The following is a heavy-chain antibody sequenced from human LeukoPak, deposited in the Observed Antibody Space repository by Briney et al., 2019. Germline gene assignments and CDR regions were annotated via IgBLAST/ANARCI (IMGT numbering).Heavy chain of an antibody. Sequence: GGSLRLSCAASGFTFSSYAMSWVRQAPGKGLEWVSAISGSGGSTYYADSVKGRFTISRDNSKNTLYLQMNSLRAEDTAVYYCAKGDYYDSSGYPTCPDYWGQGTLVTVS. J-gene: IGHJ4*02. CDR3: AKGDYYDSSGYPTCPDY. V-gene: IGHV3-23*01. D-gene: IGHD3-22*01. CDR1: GFTFSSYA. CDR2: ISGSGGST.